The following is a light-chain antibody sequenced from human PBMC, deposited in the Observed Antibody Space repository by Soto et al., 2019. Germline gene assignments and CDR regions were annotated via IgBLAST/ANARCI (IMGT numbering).Light chain of an antibody. CDR3: SVWDDSLNGPV. CDR1: SSNIGSNA. Sequence: QSVLTQPPSASGTPGQRVTISCSGSSSNIGSNAVNWYQQLPGTAPKLFIYSDNQRPSGVPDRVSGSKSATSASLAISGLQSDDEADYFCSVWDDSLNGPVFGGGTKRTGL. J-gene: IGLJ3*02. CDR2: SDN. V-gene: IGLV1-44*01.